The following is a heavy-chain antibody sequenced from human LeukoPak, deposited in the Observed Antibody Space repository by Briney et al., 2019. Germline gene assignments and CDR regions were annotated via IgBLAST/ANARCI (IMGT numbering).Heavy chain of an antibody. D-gene: IGHD6-6*01. CDR2: IYYSGSP. V-gene: IGHV4-59*01. CDR1: GASISSYY. J-gene: IGHJ4*02. Sequence: SETLSLTCTVSGASISSYYWSWIRQPPGKGLEWIGYIYYSGSPNYNPSLKSRVTISVDTSKNQFSLKLSSVTTADTAVYYCARYSSWTGTDYWGQGTLVTVSS. CDR3: ARYSSWTGTDY.